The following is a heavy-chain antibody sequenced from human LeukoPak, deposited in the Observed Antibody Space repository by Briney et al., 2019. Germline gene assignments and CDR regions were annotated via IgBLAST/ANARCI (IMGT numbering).Heavy chain of an antibody. J-gene: IGHJ4*02. CDR1: GFTFSSYW. D-gene: IGHD6-19*01. V-gene: IGHV3-74*01. Sequence: GGSLRLSCAASGFTFSSYWMHWVRHAPGKGLVWVSRINSDGSSTSYADSVKGRFTISRDNAKNTLYPQMNSLRAEETAVYYCARDGQWLCFDYWGQGTLVTVSS. CDR2: INSDGSST. CDR3: ARDGQWLCFDY.